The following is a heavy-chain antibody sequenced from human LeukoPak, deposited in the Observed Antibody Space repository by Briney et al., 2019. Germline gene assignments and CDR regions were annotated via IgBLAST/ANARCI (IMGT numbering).Heavy chain of an antibody. Sequence: GGSLRLSCAASGFTFSSYAMSWVRQAPGKGLEWVSSISGSGSSTYYADSVKGRFTISRDNSKNTLYLQMNSLRAEDTAVYYCARTIFGVVIFPYYMDVWGKGTTVTVSS. D-gene: IGHD3-3*01. CDR3: ARTIFGVVIFPYYMDV. CDR1: GFTFSSYA. J-gene: IGHJ6*03. V-gene: IGHV3-23*01. CDR2: ISGSGSST.